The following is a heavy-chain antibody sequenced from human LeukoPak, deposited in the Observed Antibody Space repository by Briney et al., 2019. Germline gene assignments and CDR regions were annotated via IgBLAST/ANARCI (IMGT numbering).Heavy chain of an antibody. Sequence: RASVKVSCKASGYTFTSYYMHWVRQAPGQGLEWTGIINPSGGSTSYAQKFQGRVTMTRDTSTSTVYMELSSLRSEDTAVCYCARDRGYDFWSGYYTFDYWGQGTLVTVSS. CDR3: ARDRGYDFWSGYYTFDY. D-gene: IGHD3-3*01. V-gene: IGHV1-46*01. CDR2: INPSGGST. J-gene: IGHJ4*02. CDR1: GYTFTSYY.